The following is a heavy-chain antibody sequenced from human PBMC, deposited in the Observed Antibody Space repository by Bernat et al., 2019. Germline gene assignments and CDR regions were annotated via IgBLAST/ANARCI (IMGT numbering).Heavy chain of an antibody. CDR3: ARDGDYGDYSGWFDP. J-gene: IGHJ5*02. D-gene: IGHD4-17*01. CDR2: ISSSSSYT. Sequence: QVQLVESGGGLVKPGGSLRLSCAASGFTFSDYYMSRIRQAPGKGLEWVSYISSSSSYTNYADSVKGRFTISRDNAKNSLYLQMNSLRAEDTAVYYCARDGDYGDYSGWFDPWGQGTLVTVSS. V-gene: IGHV3-11*06. CDR1: GFTFSDYY.